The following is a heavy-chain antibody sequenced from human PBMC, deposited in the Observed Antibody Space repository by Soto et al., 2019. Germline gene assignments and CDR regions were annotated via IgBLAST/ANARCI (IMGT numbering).Heavy chain of an antibody. Sequence: GGSLRLSCAASGFTFSSYVMTGVRQAPGKGLEWVSFSSATGAGTYYADSVKGRFTISRDNSKNTLYLQMTSLRADDTAVYYCAKDRRAGGNYGFYSDFWGQGALVTVSS. CDR1: GFTFSSYV. CDR3: AKDRRAGGNYGFYSDF. V-gene: IGHV3-23*01. D-gene: IGHD1-7*01. J-gene: IGHJ4*02. CDR2: SSATGAGT.